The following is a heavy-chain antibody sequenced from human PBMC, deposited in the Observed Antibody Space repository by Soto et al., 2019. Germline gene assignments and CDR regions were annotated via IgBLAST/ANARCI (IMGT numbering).Heavy chain of an antibody. CDR3: ARECPGGSYYAY. Sequence: GGSLRLSCAASGFTFSSYWMNWVRQAPGKGLEWVARIKQDGSDTYYVDSVKDRFTISRDNAKNSLYLQMNSLRAEDTAVYYCARECPGGSYYAYWGQGTLVTVSS. CDR2: IKQDGSDT. V-gene: IGHV3-7*03. D-gene: IGHD1-26*01. CDR1: GFTFSSYW. J-gene: IGHJ4*02.